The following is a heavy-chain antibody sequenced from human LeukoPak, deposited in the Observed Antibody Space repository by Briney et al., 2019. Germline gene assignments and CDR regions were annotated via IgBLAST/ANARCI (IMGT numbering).Heavy chain of an antibody. D-gene: IGHD2-21*02. CDR3: AKACGGDCHPRFIFDY. CDR1: GFTVITFA. Sequence: GGSLRLSCVACGFTVITFAMSWLRQAQGKRLEWVLAISAGGGATHYADSVTGRFTISRDNSKHTLYLQMNSLRADDTAVYYCAKACGGDCHPRFIFDYWGQGTLVTVSS. CDR2: ISAGGGAT. J-gene: IGHJ4*02. V-gene: IGHV3-23*01.